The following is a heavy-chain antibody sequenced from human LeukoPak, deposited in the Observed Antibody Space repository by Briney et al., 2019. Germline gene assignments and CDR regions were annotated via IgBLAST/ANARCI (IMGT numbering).Heavy chain of an antibody. Sequence: GGSPRLSCAASGFTFSNYNMNWVRQAPGKGLEWVSSISSSSTYISYADPVKGRFTISRDNAKNSLFLQMNSLRAEDTAVYYCARADVMGGQGTLVTVSS. V-gene: IGHV3-21*01. D-gene: IGHD3-16*01. CDR2: ISSSSTYI. CDR1: GFTFSNYN. CDR3: ARADVM. J-gene: IGHJ4*02.